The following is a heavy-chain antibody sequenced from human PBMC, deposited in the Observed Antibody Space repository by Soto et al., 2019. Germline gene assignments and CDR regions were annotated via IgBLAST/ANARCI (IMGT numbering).Heavy chain of an antibody. V-gene: IGHV3-13*01. CDR2: IGTQHDA. CDR3: ARQASYWHGGGGWLDP. J-gene: IGHJ5*02. D-gene: IGHD2-8*02. Sequence: VQLVESGGGLVQPGGSLRLSCAASGLTFSAYDMHWVRQATGKGLEWVAAIGTQHDAYYPDSVKGRFTISRENAKNSLYLQRNSLRAGGTAVYYCARQASYWHGGGGWLDPWGQGTLVTVSS. CDR1: GLTFSAYD.